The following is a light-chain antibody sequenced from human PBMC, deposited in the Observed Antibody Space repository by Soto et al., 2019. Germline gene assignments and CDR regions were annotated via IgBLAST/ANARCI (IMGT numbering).Light chain of an antibody. Sequence: DIPITQSPSSLSASVGDRVTITCRASQGINNWLAWYQQKPGKVPKLLIYAASKLQSGVPPRFSGSGSGTDFTLTITGLQREDFATYFCQQSHTPPLTFGGGTKVDI. CDR1: QGINNW. J-gene: IGKJ4*01. CDR3: QQSHTPPLT. CDR2: AAS. V-gene: IGKV1-12*01.